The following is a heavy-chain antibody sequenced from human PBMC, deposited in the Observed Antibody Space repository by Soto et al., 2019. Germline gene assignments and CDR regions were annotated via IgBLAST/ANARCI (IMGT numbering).Heavy chain of an antibody. Sequence: QVHLVQSGAEVKKPGASVKVSCKASGYIFTGYHIHGGRQAPGRGLEGMGWINPNSGDTEYAQNFQGRVTMTRDTSFNLVYMEMSGLMSDDTAVYYCARDARGTRGFDEMDIWGQGTTVTVSS. D-gene: IGHD3-9*01. CDR1: GYIFTGYH. J-gene: IGHJ6*02. CDR2: INPNSGDT. CDR3: ARDARGTRGFDEMDI. V-gene: IGHV1-2*02.